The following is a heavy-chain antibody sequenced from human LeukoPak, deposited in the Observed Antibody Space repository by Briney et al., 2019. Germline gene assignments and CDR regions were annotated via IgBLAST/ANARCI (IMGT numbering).Heavy chain of an antibody. J-gene: IGHJ2*01. CDR1: GDTVSSDTTS. Sequence: SQTLSLTCAISGDTVSSDTTSWNWIRQSPSRGLEWLGRTYYRSEWFHDYAGSVKSRISVNPDASKNQFSLKLNSLTPEDTAVYFCARGPVRYFDLWGRGTLVTVSS. D-gene: IGHD2/OR15-2a*01. CDR3: ARGPVRYFDL. V-gene: IGHV6-1*01. CDR2: TYYRSEWFH.